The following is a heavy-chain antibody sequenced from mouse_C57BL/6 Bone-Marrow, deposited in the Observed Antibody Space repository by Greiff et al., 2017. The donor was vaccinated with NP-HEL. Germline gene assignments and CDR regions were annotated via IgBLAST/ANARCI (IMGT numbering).Heavy chain of an antibody. J-gene: IGHJ4*01. CDR2: IYPGSGNT. V-gene: IGHV1-76*01. CDR3: ARGVSLIYGYYAMDY. CDR1: GYTFTDYY. D-gene: IGHD1-1*02. Sequence: QVQLQQSGAELVRPGASVKLSCKASGYTFTDYYINWVKQRPGQGLEWIARIYPGSGNTYYNEKFKGKATLTAEKSSSTAYMQLSSLTSEYSAVYFCARGVSLIYGYYAMDYWGQGTSVTVSS.